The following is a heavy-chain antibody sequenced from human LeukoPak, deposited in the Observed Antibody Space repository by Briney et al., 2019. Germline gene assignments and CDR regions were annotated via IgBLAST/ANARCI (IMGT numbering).Heavy chain of an antibody. CDR2: ISSSGSTI. Sequence: GGSLRLSCAASGFTFSDYYMSWIRQAPGKGLEWVSYISSSGSTIYYADSVKGRFTISRDNAKNSLYLQMNSLRAEDTAVYYCARAQSGYFDDRPDAFDIWGQGTMVTVSS. CDR1: GFTFSDYY. V-gene: IGHV3-11*01. D-gene: IGHD3-9*01. J-gene: IGHJ3*02. CDR3: ARAQSGYFDDRPDAFDI.